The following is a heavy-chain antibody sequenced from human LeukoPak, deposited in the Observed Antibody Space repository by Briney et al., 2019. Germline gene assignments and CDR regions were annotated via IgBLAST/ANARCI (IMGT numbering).Heavy chain of an antibody. CDR3: ARDNGSSWYLDY. J-gene: IGHJ4*02. CDR2: IYYNGST. V-gene: IGHV4-31*03. Sequence: PSETLSLTCTVSGGFISSGGYYWSWISQHPGKGLEWIGYIYYNGSTYYNPSLKSRVTISVDTSKNQFSLKLSSVTAADTAVYYCARDNGSSWYLDYWGQGTLVTVSS. CDR1: GGFISSGGYY. D-gene: IGHD6-13*01.